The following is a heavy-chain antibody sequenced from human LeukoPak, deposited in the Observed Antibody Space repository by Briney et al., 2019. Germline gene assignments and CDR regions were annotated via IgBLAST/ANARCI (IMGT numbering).Heavy chain of an antibody. J-gene: IGHJ4*02. CDR1: GFSFNIYA. CDR2: ISGSGGST. D-gene: IGHD3-22*01. V-gene: IGHV3-23*01. CDR3: AKGVYYYDSSAYYYTYYFDY. Sequence: GGSLRLSCAASGFSFNIYARSWVRQAPGKGLEWVSAISGSGGSTYYADSVKGRFTISRDNSKNTLYLQMNSLRAEDTAVYYCAKGVYYYDSSAYYYTYYFDYWGQGTLVTVSS.